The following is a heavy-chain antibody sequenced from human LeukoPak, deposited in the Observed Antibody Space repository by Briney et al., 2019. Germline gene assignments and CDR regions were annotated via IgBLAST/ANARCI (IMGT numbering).Heavy chain of an antibody. CDR2: IHHNGNS. V-gene: IGHV4-59*01. CDR1: GGSFSDYY. CDR3: AGQAYSSGWLDN. Sequence: SETLSLTCTVSGGSFSDYYWSVIRQPRGKGLEGIGYIHHNGNSDFNPCLQSRVTISVDTSKHQFSLRMSSVTAAHTAVYFCAGQAYSSGWLDNWGPGTLVTVSS. D-gene: IGHD6-19*01. J-gene: IGHJ4*02.